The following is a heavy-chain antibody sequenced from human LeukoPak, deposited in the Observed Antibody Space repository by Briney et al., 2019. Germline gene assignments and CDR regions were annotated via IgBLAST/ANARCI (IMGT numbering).Heavy chain of an antibody. V-gene: IGHV3-23*01. CDR3: GKDFWGFSFGY. Sequence: PGGSLRLSCAASGFTLSSTAMAWVRQAPGKGLEWVSAMNGGNDGTHYADSVKGRFTISRDNSKNTLYLQMNSLRAEDTALYYRGKDFWGFSFGYWGQGNLVTVSS. D-gene: IGHD7-27*01. J-gene: IGHJ4*02. CDR1: GFTLSSTA. CDR2: MNGGNDGT.